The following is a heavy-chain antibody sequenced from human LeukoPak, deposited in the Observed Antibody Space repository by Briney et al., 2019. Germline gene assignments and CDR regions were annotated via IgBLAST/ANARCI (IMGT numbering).Heavy chain of an antibody. CDR2: INAGNGNI. Sequence: RASVKVSCKASRYSFISYAIHWVRQAPGQRLEWMGWINAGNGNIKYSQKFQGRVTFTRDTSASTAYMELSRLRSEDTAVYYCARRGKSDNDYYGSGSYGYWYFDLWGRGTLVTVSS. J-gene: IGHJ2*01. CDR1: RYSFISYA. V-gene: IGHV1-3*01. CDR3: ARRGKSDNDYYGSGSYGYWYFDL. D-gene: IGHD3-10*01.